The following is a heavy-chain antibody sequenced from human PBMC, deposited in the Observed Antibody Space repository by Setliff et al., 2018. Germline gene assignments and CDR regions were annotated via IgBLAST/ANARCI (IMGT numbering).Heavy chain of an antibody. J-gene: IGHJ3*02. CDR3: ARKGISALSGAFDM. CDR1: GFTFSGYS. CDR2: IYTSGST. Sequence: SETLRLSCAASGFTFSGYSMNWVRQPPGKGLEWIGYIYTSGSTNYNPSLKSRVTMSVDTSKNQFSLKLSSVSAADTAVYYWARKGISALSGAFDMWGQGTMVTVSS. D-gene: IGHD1-26*01. V-gene: IGHV4-4*09.